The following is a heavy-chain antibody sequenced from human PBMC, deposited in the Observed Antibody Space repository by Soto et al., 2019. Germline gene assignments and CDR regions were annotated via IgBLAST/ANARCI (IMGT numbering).Heavy chain of an antibody. CDR2: ISYDGSNK. CDR3: ATGTLGPPGY. Sequence: QVQLVESGGGVVQPGRSLRLSCAASGFTFSSYAMHWVRQAPGKGLEWVAVISYDGSNKYYADSVKGRFTISRDNSKNSLYLQMNSLRAEDTAVYYCATGTLGPPGYWGQGTLVTVSS. J-gene: IGHJ4*02. CDR1: GFTFSSYA. D-gene: IGHD2-2*01. V-gene: IGHV3-30-3*01.